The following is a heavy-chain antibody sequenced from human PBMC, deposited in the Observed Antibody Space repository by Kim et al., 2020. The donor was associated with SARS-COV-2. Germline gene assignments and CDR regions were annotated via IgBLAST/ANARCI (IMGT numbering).Heavy chain of an antibody. CDR2: IYASGTT. CDR1: GGSINNYY. V-gene: IGHV4-4*07. D-gene: IGHD6-19*01. CDR3: ASGGGYSSGKAKFDY. Sequence: SETLSLTCTVSGGSINNYYWSWIRQPAGKGLEWIGRIYASGTTNYNPSLNSRVTMSVDTSKNQFSLNLSSVTAADTAVYYCASGGGYSSGKAKFDYWGQGTLVTASS. J-gene: IGHJ4*02.